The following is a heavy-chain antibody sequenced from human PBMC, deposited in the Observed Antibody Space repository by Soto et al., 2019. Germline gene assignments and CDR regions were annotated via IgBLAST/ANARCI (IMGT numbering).Heavy chain of an antibody. Sequence: AASVKVSCKASGGTFSSYAISWLRQAPGQGLEWMGGIIPIFGTANYAQKFQGRVTITADESTSTAYMEPSSLRSEDTAVYYCARGFSLRSSGWHRWGQGTLVTVSS. CDR2: IIPIFGTA. J-gene: IGHJ5*02. D-gene: IGHD6-19*01. V-gene: IGHV1-69*13. CDR3: ARGFSLRSSGWHR. CDR1: GGTFSSYA.